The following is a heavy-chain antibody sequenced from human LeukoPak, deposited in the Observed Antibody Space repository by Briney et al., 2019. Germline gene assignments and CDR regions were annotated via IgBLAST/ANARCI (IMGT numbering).Heavy chain of an antibody. Sequence: PGGSLRLSCTVSGFTVSDNSMSWVRQAPGKGLEWVSFIYYDDRTHYSDSVKGRFTISRDNSKNTLYLQMNSLRAEDTAVYYCARGRVYYDSSGYPYYFDYWGQGTLVTVSS. CDR3: ARGRVYYDSSGYPYYFDY. J-gene: IGHJ4*02. CDR2: IYYDDRT. V-gene: IGHV3-53*01. CDR1: GFTVSDNS. D-gene: IGHD3-22*01.